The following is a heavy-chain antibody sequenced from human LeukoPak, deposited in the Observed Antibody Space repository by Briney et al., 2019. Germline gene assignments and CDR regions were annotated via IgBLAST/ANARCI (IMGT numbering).Heavy chain of an antibody. V-gene: IGHV3-23*01. J-gene: IGHJ3*02. CDR3: AKSLGYYYDSSSDALDI. CDR2: ISGSGGST. D-gene: IGHD3-22*01. CDR1: TFTFSNYA. Sequence: AGGSLRLSCAASTFTFSNYAMSWVRQAPGKGLEWVSGISGSGGSTYYADSVKGRFTISRDNSKNTLYLQMSSLRAEDTAIYCCAKSLGYYYDSSSDALDIWGQGTTVTVSS.